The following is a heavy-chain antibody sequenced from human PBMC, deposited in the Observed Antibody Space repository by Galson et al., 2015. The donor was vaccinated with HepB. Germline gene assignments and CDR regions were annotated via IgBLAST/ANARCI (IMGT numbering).Heavy chain of an antibody. Sequence: SVKVSCKASGYTFTSYGISWVRQAPGQGLEWMGWISAYNGNTNYAQKLQGRVTMTTDTSTSTAYMELRSLGSDDTAVYYCARDFGGERDCSGGSCALDPWGQGTLVTVSS. CDR1: GYTFTSYG. D-gene: IGHD2-15*01. CDR2: ISAYNGNT. CDR3: ARDFGGERDCSGGSCALDP. V-gene: IGHV1-18*04. J-gene: IGHJ5*02.